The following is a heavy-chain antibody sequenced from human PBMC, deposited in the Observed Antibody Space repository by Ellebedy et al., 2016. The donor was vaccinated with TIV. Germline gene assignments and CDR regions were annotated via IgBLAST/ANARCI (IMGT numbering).Heavy chain of an antibody. J-gene: IGHJ4*02. CDR1: GFTFSSYA. Sequence: PGGSLRLSCAASGFTFSSYAMHWVRQAPGKGLEWVAVISYDGGNKLYADSVKGRFTISRDNSKKTLFLQMNSLRAEDTAIYYCARDRRSVIPVAGDFEYWGQGTLVTVSS. V-gene: IGHV3-30-3*01. D-gene: IGHD6-19*01. CDR2: ISYDGGNK. CDR3: ARDRRSVIPVAGDFEY.